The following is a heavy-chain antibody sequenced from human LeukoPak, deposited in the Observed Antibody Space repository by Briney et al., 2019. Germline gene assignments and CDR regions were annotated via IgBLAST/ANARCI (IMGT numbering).Heavy chain of an antibody. J-gene: IGHJ1*01. CDR3: ATKAHCGGDCYSAEYFQH. D-gene: IGHD2-21*02. CDR1: GYTFTSYG. CDR2: IIPIFGTA. V-gene: IGHV1-69*13. Sequence: SVKVSCKASGYTFTSYGISWVRQAPGQGLEWMGGIIPIFGTANYAQKFQGRVTITADESTSTAYMELSSLRSEDTAVYYCATKAHCGGDCYSAEYFQHWGQGTLVTVSS.